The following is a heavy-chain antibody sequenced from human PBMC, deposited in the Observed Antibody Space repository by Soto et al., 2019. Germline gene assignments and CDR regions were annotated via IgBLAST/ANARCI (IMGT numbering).Heavy chain of an antibody. CDR3: ARDSAYSNHSDAFDI. V-gene: IGHV4-59*01. D-gene: IGHD4-4*01. Sequence: SETLCLTCTVSGGTLSSYYWSWIRQPPGKGLEWIGYIYYSGSTNYNPSLKSRITISVDTSKNQFSLKLSSVTAADTAVYYCARDSAYSNHSDAFDIWGQGTMVTVSS. J-gene: IGHJ3*02. CDR2: IYYSGST. CDR1: GGTLSSYY.